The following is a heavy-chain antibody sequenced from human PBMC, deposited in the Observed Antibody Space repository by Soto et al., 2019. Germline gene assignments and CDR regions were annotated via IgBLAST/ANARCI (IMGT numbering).Heavy chain of an antibody. Sequence: SETLSLTCTVSGGSISSYYWSWIRQPPGKGLEWIGYIYYSGSTNYNPSLKSRVTISVDTSKNQFSLKLSSVTAADTAVYYCARHQPFSSGWFYYYGMDVWGQGTTVTVS. D-gene: IGHD6-19*01. CDR3: ARHQPFSSGWFYYYGMDV. CDR2: IYYSGST. V-gene: IGHV4-59*01. J-gene: IGHJ6*02. CDR1: GGSISSYY.